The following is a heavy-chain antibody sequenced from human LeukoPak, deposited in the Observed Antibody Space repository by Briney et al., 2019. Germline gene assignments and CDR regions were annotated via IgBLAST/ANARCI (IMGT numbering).Heavy chain of an antibody. CDR1: GFTFSSYS. Sequence: GGSLRLSRAASGFTFSSYSMNWVRQAPGKGLEWVSSISSSSSYIYYADSVKGRFTISRDNAKNSLYLQMNSLRAEDTAVYYCARGIAAAGTGNDYWGQGTLVTVSS. CDR3: ARGIAAAGTGNDY. V-gene: IGHV3-21*01. J-gene: IGHJ4*02. D-gene: IGHD6-13*01. CDR2: ISSSSSYI.